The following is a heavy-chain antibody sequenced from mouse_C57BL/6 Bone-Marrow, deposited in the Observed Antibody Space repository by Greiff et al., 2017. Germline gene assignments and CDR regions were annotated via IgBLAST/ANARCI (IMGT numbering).Heavy chain of an antibody. CDR1: GYTFTDYY. CDR2: IYPGSGNT. V-gene: IGHV1-76*01. CDR3: ACRWS. Sequence: QVQLQQSGAELVRPGASVKLSCKASGYTFTDYYINWVKQRPGQGLEWIARIYPGSGNTYYNEKFKGKATLTVEKSSSPAYMQLSSLTSEDSAVYFCACRWSWGTGTTVTVAS. D-gene: IGHD2-3*01. J-gene: IGHJ1*03.